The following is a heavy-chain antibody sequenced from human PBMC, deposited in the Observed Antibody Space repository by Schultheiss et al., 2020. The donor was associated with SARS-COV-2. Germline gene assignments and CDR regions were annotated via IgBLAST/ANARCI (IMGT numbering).Heavy chain of an antibody. Sequence: SETLSLTCTVSGGSISNYYWSWIRQPPGKGLEWIGNIYYSGSTYYNPSLKSRVTISVDTSKNQFSLKLSSVTAADMAVYYCARGGLLLRYFDWLSRDSDAFDIWGQGRMVTVAS. V-gene: IGHV4-59*12. CDR1: GGSISNYY. D-gene: IGHD3-9*01. J-gene: IGHJ3*02. CDR2: IYYSGST. CDR3: ARGGLLLRYFDWLSRDSDAFDI.